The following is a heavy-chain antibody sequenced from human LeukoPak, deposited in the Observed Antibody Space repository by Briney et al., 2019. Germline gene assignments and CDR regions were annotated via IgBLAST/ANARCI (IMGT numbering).Heavy chain of an antibody. V-gene: IGHV6-1*01. J-gene: IGHJ5*02. Sequence: SQTLSLTYAISGDSVSINSVTGNWGRQSPARGLEWLGRTYYRSTWYNDYAVSVRGRITVNPDTSKNQFSLHLNSLTPEDTAVYYCARRLTQYDCFDPWGQGILVTVSS. CDR1: GDSVSINSVT. CDR3: ARRLTQYDCFDP. D-gene: IGHD2-2*01. CDR2: TYYRSTWYN.